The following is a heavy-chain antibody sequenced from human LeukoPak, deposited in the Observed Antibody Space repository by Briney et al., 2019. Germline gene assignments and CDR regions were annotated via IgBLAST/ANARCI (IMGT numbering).Heavy chain of an antibody. D-gene: IGHD6-19*01. CDR3: ARSDSSGWYLLRYFDL. Sequence: PSETLSLTCTVSGGSISSYYWSWIRQPPGKGLESIGYIYYSGSTNYNPSLKSRVTISVDTSKSQFPLKLSSVTAADTAVYYCARSDSSGWYLLRYFDLWGRGTLVTVSS. V-gene: IGHV4-59*08. J-gene: IGHJ2*01. CDR2: IYYSGST. CDR1: GGSISSYY.